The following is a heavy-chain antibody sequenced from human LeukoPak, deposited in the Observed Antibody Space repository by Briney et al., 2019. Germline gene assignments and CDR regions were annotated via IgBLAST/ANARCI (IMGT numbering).Heavy chain of an antibody. D-gene: IGHD2-2*01. V-gene: IGHV6-1*01. Sequence: SQTLSLTCAISGDSVSSNSAAWNWIRQSPSRGLEWLGRTYCRSKWYNDHAVSVKSRITINPDTSKNQFSLQLNSVTPEDTAVYYCARDQGTVVSAAMTAEILYYYYGMDVWGQGTTVTVSS. CDR2: TYCRSKWYN. J-gene: IGHJ6*02. CDR1: GDSVSSNSAA. CDR3: ARDQGTVVSAAMTAEILYYYYGMDV.